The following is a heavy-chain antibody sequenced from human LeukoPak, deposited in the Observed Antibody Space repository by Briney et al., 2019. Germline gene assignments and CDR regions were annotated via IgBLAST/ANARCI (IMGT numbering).Heavy chain of an antibody. J-gene: IGHJ5*02. V-gene: IGHV3-21*01. CDR3: ARSSVGATWRGFLNWFDP. Sequence: PGGSLRLSCAASGFTFSSYSMNWVRQAPGKGLEWVSSISSSSSYIYYADSVKGRFTISRDNAKNSLYLQMNSLRAEDTAVYYCARSSVGATWRGFLNWFDPWGQGTLVTVSS. CDR1: GFTFSSYS. D-gene: IGHD1-26*01. CDR2: ISSSSSYI.